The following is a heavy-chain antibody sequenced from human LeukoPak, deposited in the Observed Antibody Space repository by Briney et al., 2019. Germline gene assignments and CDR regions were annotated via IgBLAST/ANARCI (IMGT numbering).Heavy chain of an antibody. CDR2: IYSGGST. Sequence: PGGSLRLSCAASGFTVSDNYMSWVRQAPGKGLEWVSIIYSGGSTYYADSVKGRFTISRDISKNTFYLQMNSLRVEDTAVFYCARALPAASHTSFDYWGRGTLVTVSS. CDR3: ARALPAASHTSFDY. V-gene: IGHV3-66*01. J-gene: IGHJ4*02. CDR1: GFTVSDNY. D-gene: IGHD2-2*01.